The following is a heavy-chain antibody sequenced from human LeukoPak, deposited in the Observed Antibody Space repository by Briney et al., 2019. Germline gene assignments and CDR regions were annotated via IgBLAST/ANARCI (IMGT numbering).Heavy chain of an antibody. V-gene: IGHV4-34*01. CDR1: GGSFSGYY. CDR2: INHSGST. CDR3: ATAAAGTGY. D-gene: IGHD6-13*01. Sequence: SETLSLTCAVYGGSFSGYYWSWIRQPPGKGLEWIGEINHSGSTNYNPSLKSRVTISVDTSKNQFSLKLSSVTASDTAMYYCATAAAGTGYWGQGTLVTVSS. J-gene: IGHJ4*02.